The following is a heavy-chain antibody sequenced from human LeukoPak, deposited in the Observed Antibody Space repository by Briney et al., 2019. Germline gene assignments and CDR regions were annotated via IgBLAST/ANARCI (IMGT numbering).Heavy chain of an antibody. Sequence: PSETLSLTCAVYGGSFSDYYWSWIRQPPGKGLEWIGEINPSGSTNYSPSLKSRVTISVDTSKNQFSLKLSSVTAADTAVYYCARGGVWFGELLYWGQGTLVTVSS. CDR1: GGSFSDYY. V-gene: IGHV4-34*01. CDR2: INPSGST. D-gene: IGHD3-10*01. J-gene: IGHJ4*02. CDR3: ARGGVWFGELLY.